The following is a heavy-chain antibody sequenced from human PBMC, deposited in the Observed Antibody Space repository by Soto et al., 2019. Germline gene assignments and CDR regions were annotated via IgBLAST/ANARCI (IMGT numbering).Heavy chain of an antibody. CDR1: GGSISSGGYY. D-gene: IGHD3-3*01. J-gene: IGHJ4*02. Sequence: SETLSLTCTVSGGSISSGGYYWSWIRQHPGKGLEWIGYIYYSGSTYYKPSLKSRVTISVDTSKKQFSLKLSSMTAADTAVYNCARGRVTIFGVVITHYFDYWGQGTLVTVSS. CDR2: IYYSGST. V-gene: IGHV4-31*03. CDR3: ARGRVTIFGVVITHYFDY.